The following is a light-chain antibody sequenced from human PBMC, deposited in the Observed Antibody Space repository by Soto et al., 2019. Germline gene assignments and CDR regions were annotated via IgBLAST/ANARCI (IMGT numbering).Light chain of an antibody. J-gene: IGLJ1*01. CDR2: DDD. CDR3: GSWDSSLSAYV. V-gene: IGLV1-51*01. CDR1: SSNIGGNS. Sequence: QSVMTQPPSVSAAPGQRVTISCSGSSSNIGGNSVSWYQQLPGTAPKLLIYDDDKRPSGIPDRFSGSKSGTSATLGITGFQTGDEADYYCGSWDSSLSAYVFGPGTKVTAL.